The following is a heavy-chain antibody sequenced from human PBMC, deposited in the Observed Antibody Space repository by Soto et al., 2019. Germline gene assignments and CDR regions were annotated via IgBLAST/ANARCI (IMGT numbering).Heavy chain of an antibody. CDR2: INAGNGNT. J-gene: IGHJ4*02. CDR3: AKGGGASAYTHTDY. D-gene: IGHD3-16*01. Sequence: ASVKVSCKASGYTFTGYAMHWVRQAPGQRLEWMGWINAGNGNTKYSQKFQGRVTITRDTSASTAYMELQMNSLRVEDTAVYYCAKGGGASAYTHTDYWGQGTLVIVSS. V-gene: IGHV1-3*01. CDR1: GYTFTGYA.